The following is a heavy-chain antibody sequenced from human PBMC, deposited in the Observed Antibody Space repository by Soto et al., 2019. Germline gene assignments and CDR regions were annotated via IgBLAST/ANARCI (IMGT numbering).Heavy chain of an antibody. CDR2: INPNSGGT. CDR1: GYTFTGYY. Sequence: ASVKVSFKASGYTFTGYYMHWVRQAPGQGLEWMGCINPNSGGTKYAQKFQGWVTMTRDTSISTAYMELSSLRSQDTAVYYCARARPYYDILTGPTVVDYGMDVWGQGTTVTVSS. V-gene: IGHV1-2*04. J-gene: IGHJ6*02. D-gene: IGHD3-9*01. CDR3: ARARPYYDILTGPTVVDYGMDV.